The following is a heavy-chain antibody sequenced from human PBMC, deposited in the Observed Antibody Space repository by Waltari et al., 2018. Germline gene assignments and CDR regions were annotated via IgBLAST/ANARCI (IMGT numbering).Heavy chain of an antibody. CDR1: GYSFTNYW. D-gene: IGHD3-22*01. CDR3: ARRGYYDSSGYSEIFDY. Sequence: EVQLVQSGAEVKKPGESLKISCKGSGYSFTNYWIGWGRQMPGKGLEYMGIIYPGDSHTTYSPSFQGQVTISADKSISTAHLQWSSLKASDTAMYYCARRGYYDSSGYSEIFDYWGQGTLVTVSS. V-gene: IGHV5-51*01. J-gene: IGHJ4*02. CDR2: IYPGDSHT.